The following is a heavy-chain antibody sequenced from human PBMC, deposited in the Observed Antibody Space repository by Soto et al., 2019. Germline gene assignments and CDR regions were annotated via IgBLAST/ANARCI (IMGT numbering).Heavy chain of an antibody. CDR1: GGSISSGNSY. Sequence: QVQLQESGAGLVKPSQTLSLTCNVSGGSISSGNSYWTWIRQHPGAGLEWIGHIYFTGATYSKPSVRSRHTMAVDTYKNQFSLQLPSGTAADTATYYCASIPIRGYSYGIDYWGQGTQVTVSS. D-gene: IGHD3-22*01. V-gene: IGHV4-31*03. J-gene: IGHJ4*02. CDR2: IYFTGAT. CDR3: ASIPIRGYSYGIDY.